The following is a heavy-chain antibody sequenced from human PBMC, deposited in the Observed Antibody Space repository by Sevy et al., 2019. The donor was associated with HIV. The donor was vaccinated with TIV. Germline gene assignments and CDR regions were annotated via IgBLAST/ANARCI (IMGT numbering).Heavy chain of an antibody. J-gene: IGHJ6*02. V-gene: IGHV3-21*01. CDR1: EFTFNDDF. CDR2: ISSRSTYI. D-gene: IGHD3-10*01. Sequence: GGSLRLSCVGSEFTFNDDFMTWVRQAPGKGLEWVSSISSRSTYIYYADSVKGRFTISRDNAKNSMFLQMNSLRPEDTAVYYGARDRDDYGSGRRNPYYYYHGMDVWGQGTTVTVSS. CDR3: ARDRDDYGSGRRNPYYYYHGMDV.